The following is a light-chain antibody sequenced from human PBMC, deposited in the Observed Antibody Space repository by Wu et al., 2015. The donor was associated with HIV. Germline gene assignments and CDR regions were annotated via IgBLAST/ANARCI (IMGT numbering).Light chain of an antibody. CDR2: SIS. V-gene: IGKV3-15*01. Sequence: EVVMTQSPATLSVSPGERASLSCRASQTVSTDFAWYHQKPGQAPRLLMYSISVRATGVPARFTGSGSGTEFTLTISSMQSEDFGIYYCHQYRTWPLTFGQGTKVEIK. CDR1: QTVSTD. J-gene: IGKJ1*01. CDR3: HQYRTWPLT.